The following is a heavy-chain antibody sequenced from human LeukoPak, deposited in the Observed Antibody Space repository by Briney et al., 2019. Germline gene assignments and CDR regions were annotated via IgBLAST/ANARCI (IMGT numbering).Heavy chain of an antibody. D-gene: IGHD4-23*01. CDR2: IRYDRSNK. J-gene: IGHJ4*02. CDR1: GFTFNNYG. Sequence: GGSLRLSCAASGFTFNNYGMHWVRQAPGKGLEWVAFIRYDRSNKYYADSVKGRFTISRDNSKNTLYLQMNSLRAEDTAVYYCAKDLYGGSHYFDYWGQGTLVTVSS. V-gene: IGHV3-30*02. CDR3: AKDLYGGSHYFDY.